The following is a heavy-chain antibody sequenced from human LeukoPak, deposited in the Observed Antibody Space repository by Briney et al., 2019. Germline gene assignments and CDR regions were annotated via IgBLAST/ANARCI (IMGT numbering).Heavy chain of an antibody. CDR2: IFGGGST. V-gene: IGHV3-23*01. J-gene: IGHJ4*02. Sequence: GGSLKLSCAASGFTFSNYAMNWVRQAPGKGLEWVSTIFGGGSTYYADSVKGRFTISRDNSKNTLYLQMNSLRAEDTAVYYCAKDATGTTFSFDYWGQGTLVTVSS. D-gene: IGHD1-7*01. CDR1: GFTFSNYA. CDR3: AKDATGTTFSFDY.